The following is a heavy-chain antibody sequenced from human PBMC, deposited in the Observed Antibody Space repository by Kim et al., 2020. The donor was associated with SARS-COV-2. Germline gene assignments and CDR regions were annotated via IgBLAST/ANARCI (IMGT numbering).Heavy chain of an antibody. V-gene: IGHV3-21*01. CDR3: ARDRLAGWQLGGACDY. CDR2: ISSSSSYI. CDR1: GFTFSSYS. J-gene: IGHJ4*02. D-gene: IGHD6-6*01. Sequence: GGSLRLSCAASGFTFSSYSMNWVRQAPGKGLEWVSSISSSSSYIYYADSVKGRFTISRDNAKNSLYLQMNSLRAEDTAVYYCARDRLAGWQLGGACDYWGQGTLVTVTS.